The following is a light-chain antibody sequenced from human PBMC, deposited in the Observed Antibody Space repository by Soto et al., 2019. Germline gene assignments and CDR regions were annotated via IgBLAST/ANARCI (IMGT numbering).Light chain of an antibody. CDR2: DAS. J-gene: IGKJ4*01. CDR3: QQYDNYPLT. CDR1: ESISRH. Sequence: DIQMSQSPSSLSASVGDRVTITCRAAESISRHLNWYQQKPGRAPKFLIYDASNLESGVPSRFSGSASGTEFTLTISSLQPDDFATYYCQQYDNYPLTFGGGTKVDIK. V-gene: IGKV1-5*01.